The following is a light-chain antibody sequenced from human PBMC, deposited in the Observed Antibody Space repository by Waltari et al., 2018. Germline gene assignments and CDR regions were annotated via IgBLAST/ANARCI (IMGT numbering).Light chain of an antibody. Sequence: EIVLTQSPATLSLSPGERATLTCRASQSVSSYLAWYQQKPGQAPRLLIYDASHRATGIPARFSGSGSGTDFTLTISRLEPEDFAVYYCQQRSNWPPVPFGQGTRLEIK. CDR2: DAS. CDR3: QQRSNWPPVP. J-gene: IGKJ5*01. CDR1: QSVSSY. V-gene: IGKV3-11*01.